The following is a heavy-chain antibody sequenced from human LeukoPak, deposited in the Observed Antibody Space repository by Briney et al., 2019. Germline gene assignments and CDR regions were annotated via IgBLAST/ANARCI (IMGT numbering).Heavy chain of an antibody. CDR3: ARTGRYSNYDFSYHMDV. Sequence: ASVKVSCKASGYTFTGYYMHWVRQAPGQGLEWMGWINPNSGGTNYAQKFQGWVTMTRDTSISTAYMELRSLTSEDTAVYYCARTGRYSNYDFSYHMDVWGKGTTVIVS. CDR1: GYTFTGYY. CDR2: INPNSGGT. J-gene: IGHJ6*03. D-gene: IGHD4-11*01. V-gene: IGHV1-2*04.